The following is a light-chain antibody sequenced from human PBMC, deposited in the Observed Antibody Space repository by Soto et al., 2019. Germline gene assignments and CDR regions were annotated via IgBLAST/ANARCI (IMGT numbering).Light chain of an antibody. CDR2: EDN. CDR3: QSYDSSNCWV. CDR1: SGSIASNY. Sequence: NFMLTQPHSVSESPGKTVTISCTRSSGSIASNYVQWYQQRPGSAPTTVIYEDNQRPSGVPDRFSGSIDSSSNSASLIISGLKTEDEADYYCQSYDSSNCWVFGGGTKLTVL. J-gene: IGLJ3*02. V-gene: IGLV6-57*04.